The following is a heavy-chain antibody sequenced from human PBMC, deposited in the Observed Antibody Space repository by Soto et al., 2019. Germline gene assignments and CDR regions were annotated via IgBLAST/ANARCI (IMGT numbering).Heavy chain of an antibody. V-gene: IGHV4-39*07. CDR3: ARRVYSSGWYSGVGYNWFDP. CDR1: GGSISSSSYY. J-gene: IGHJ5*02. D-gene: IGHD6-19*01. CDR2: IYYSGST. Sequence: SETLSLTCTVSGGSISSSSYYWGWIRQPPGKGLEWIGSIYYSGSTYYNPSLKSRVTISVDTSKNQFSLKLSSVTAADTAVYYCARRVYSSGWYSGVGYNWFDPWGQGTLVTVSS.